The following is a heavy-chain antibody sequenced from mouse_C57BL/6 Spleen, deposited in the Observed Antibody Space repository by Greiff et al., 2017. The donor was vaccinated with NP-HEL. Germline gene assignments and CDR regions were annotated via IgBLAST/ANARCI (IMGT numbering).Heavy chain of an antibody. J-gene: IGHJ2*01. CDR3: ASYDWDY. CDR2: IYPRSGNT. Sequence: VKVVESGAELARPGASVKLSCKASGYTFTSYGISWVKQRTGQGLEWIGEIYPRSGNTYYNEKFKGKATLTADKSSSTAYMELRSLTSEDSAVYFCASYDWDYWGQGTTLTVSS. V-gene: IGHV1-81*01. CDR1: GYTFTSYG. D-gene: IGHD2-13*01.